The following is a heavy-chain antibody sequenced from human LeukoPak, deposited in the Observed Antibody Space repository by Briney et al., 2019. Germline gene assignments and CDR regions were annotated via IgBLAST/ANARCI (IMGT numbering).Heavy chain of an antibody. D-gene: IGHD5-18*01. CDR3: TKDLGYRYGYYLGGY. CDR2: IKSKTDGGTT. V-gene: IGHV3-15*01. CDR1: GFTFSNAW. J-gene: IGHJ4*02. Sequence: GGSLRLSCAASGFTFSNAWMSWVREAPGKGLEWVGRIKSKTDGGTTDYAARVKGRFTISREDSTHTLYPQMTSLKTEDKAVYYCTKDLGYRYGYYLGGYWGQGTMVTVSS.